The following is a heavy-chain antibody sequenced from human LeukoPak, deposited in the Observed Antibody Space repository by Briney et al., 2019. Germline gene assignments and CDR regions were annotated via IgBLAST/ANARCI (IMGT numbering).Heavy chain of an antibody. J-gene: IGHJ4*02. D-gene: IGHD1-26*01. V-gene: IGHV1-46*01. CDR3: ARGGFTNRGSDSARRAVGDY. Sequence: ASVKVSCKASGDTFPNYCVHWVRQAPGQGLEWMGLIDPNNGGTSYAPKFQGRVTMTRDMSTSTVYMELSSLRSEGTAVYFCARGGFTNRGSDSARRAVGDYWGQGSLVTVSS. CDR2: IDPNNGGT. CDR1: GDTFPNYC.